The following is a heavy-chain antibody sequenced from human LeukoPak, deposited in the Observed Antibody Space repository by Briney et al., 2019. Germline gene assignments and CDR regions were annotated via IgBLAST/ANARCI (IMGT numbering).Heavy chain of an antibody. J-gene: IGHJ6*02. CDR1: GFTFSSYA. D-gene: IGHD3-9*01. V-gene: IGHV3-23*01. CDR2: ISGSGGST. CDR3: AKDRPELRYTFYYYYGMDV. Sequence: GGSLRLSCAASGFTFSSYAMSWVRQAPGKGLEWVSAISGSGGSTYYADSAKGRFTISRDNSKNTLYLQMNSLRAEDTAVYYCAKDRPELRYTFYYYYGMDVWGQGTTVTVSS.